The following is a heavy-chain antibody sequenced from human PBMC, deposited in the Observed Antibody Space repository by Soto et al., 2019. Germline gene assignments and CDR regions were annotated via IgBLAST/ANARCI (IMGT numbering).Heavy chain of an antibody. CDR3: ARDQDGYYSSGYSGSNDAFDI. D-gene: IGHD3-22*01. V-gene: IGHV1-18*01. Sequence: ASVKVSCKASGYTFTSYGISWVRQAPGQGLEWMGWISAYNGNTNYGQKLQGRATMTTDTSTSTAYMELRSLRSDDTAVYYCARDQDGYYSSGYSGSNDAFDIWGQGTMVTVSS. J-gene: IGHJ3*02. CDR1: GYTFTSYG. CDR2: ISAYNGNT.